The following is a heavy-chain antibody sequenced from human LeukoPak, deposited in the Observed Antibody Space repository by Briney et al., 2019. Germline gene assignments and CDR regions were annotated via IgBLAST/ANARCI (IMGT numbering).Heavy chain of an antibody. Sequence: GGPLRLSCAASGFTVSSNYMSWVRQAPGKGLEWVSVIYSGGSTYYADSVKGRFTISRDNSKNTLYLQMNSLRAEDTAVYYCASGDHLYYFDYWGQGTLVPVSS. J-gene: IGHJ4*02. CDR1: GFTVSSNY. D-gene: IGHD3-10*01. V-gene: IGHV3-66*01. CDR3: ASGDHLYYFDY. CDR2: IYSGGST.